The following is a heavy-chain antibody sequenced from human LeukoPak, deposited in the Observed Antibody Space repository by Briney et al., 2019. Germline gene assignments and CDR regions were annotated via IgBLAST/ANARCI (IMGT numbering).Heavy chain of an antibody. CDR1: GYTFTNYA. J-gene: IGHJ4*02. D-gene: IGHD5-24*01. CDR2: INPANGYT. V-gene: IGHV1-3*03. Sequence: ASVRVSCKASGYTFTNYAMHWVRQAPGQTIEWLAWINPANGYTRYSQQFQDRVTVTSDTSATTAYMELSSLRSEDKAIYYCAIRDGHTDHWGQGTLVTVSS. CDR3: AIRDGHTDH.